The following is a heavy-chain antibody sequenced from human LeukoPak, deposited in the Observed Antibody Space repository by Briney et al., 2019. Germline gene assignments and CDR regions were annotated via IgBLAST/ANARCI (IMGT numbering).Heavy chain of an antibody. J-gene: IGHJ4*02. V-gene: IGHV4-59*12. CDR2: IYYSGST. Sequence: ASETLSLTCTVSGGSISSYYWSWIRQPPGKGLEWIGHIYYSGSTHYNPSLKSRVTISVDTSKNQFSLKLSSVTAADTAVYYCARDVPRRYYYGSGSYYDWGQGTLVTVSS. CDR3: ARDVPRRYYYGSGSYYD. CDR1: GGSISSYY. D-gene: IGHD3-10*01.